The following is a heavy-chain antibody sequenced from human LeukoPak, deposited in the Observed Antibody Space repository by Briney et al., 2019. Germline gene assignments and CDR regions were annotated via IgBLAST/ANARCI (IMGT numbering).Heavy chain of an antibody. Sequence: GGSLRLSCAASGFTFSSYWMHWVRQAPGKGLVWVSRTNGDGSSTSYADSVKGRFTISRDNAKNTLYLQMSSLRAEDTAVFYCARGGTYSNDAIDIWGQGTMVTVSS. CDR3: ARGGTYSNDAIDI. CDR2: TNGDGSST. J-gene: IGHJ3*02. D-gene: IGHD1-26*01. CDR1: GFTFSSYW. V-gene: IGHV3-74*01.